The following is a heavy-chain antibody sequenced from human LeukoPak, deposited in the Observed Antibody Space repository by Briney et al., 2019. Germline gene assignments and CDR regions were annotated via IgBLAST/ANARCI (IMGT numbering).Heavy chain of an antibody. J-gene: IGHJ4*02. Sequence: GASVKVSCKASGGTFSSYAISWVRQAPGQGLEWMGRIIPILGIANYAQKFQGRVTITADKSTSTAYMELSSLRSEDTAVYYCARATIVGATTRFDYWGQGTLVAVSS. CDR3: ARATIVGATTRFDY. CDR1: GGTFSSYA. V-gene: IGHV1-69*04. D-gene: IGHD1-26*01. CDR2: IIPILGIA.